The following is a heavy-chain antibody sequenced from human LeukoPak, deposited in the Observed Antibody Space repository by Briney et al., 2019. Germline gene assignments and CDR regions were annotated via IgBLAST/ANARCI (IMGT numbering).Heavy chain of an antibody. CDR2: ISSSSSYI. CDR3: ARDQAPIILTSYSEPYYFDW. Sequence: GGSLRLSCAASGFTFSSYSMNWVRQAPGKGLEWVSSISSSSSYIYYADSVKGRFTISRDNAKNSLYLQMNSLRAGDTALYYCARDQAPIILTSYSEPYYFDWWGQGTLVTVSS. J-gene: IGHJ4*02. D-gene: IGHD3-9*01. CDR1: GFTFSSYS. V-gene: IGHV3-21*04.